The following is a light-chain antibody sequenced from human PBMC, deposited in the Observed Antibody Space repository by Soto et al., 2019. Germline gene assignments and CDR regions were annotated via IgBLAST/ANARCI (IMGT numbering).Light chain of an antibody. J-gene: IGLJ3*02. V-gene: IGLV1-44*01. CDR2: SHD. CDR3: IAWDDSLKGPV. CDR1: SSNIGRNA. Sequence: QSVLTQPPSASGTPGQRVTISCSGSSSNIGRNAVNWYQQVPGTAPKLLIYSHDQRPSGVPDRFSGSKSGTSASLAISGLQSEDEANYYCIAWDDSLKGPVFGGGIKLTVL.